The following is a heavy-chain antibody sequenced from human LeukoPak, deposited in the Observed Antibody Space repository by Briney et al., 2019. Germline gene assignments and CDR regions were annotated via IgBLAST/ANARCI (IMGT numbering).Heavy chain of an antibody. J-gene: IGHJ4*02. CDR3: ARGVYNDISGYYPDY. V-gene: IGHV4-59*01. Sequence: SETLSLTCTVSGGSISSYYWNWMRQPPGKGLEWIGYIYDTGGSSYNPSLKSRVTISVDTSKNQFSLEVRSVTAADTAVYYCARGVYNDISGYYPDYWGQGTLVTVSS. CDR2: IYDTGGS. D-gene: IGHD3-22*01. CDR1: GGSISSYY.